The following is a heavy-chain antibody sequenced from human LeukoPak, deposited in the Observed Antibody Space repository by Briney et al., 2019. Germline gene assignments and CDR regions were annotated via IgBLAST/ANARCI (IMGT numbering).Heavy chain of an antibody. D-gene: IGHD3-9*01. J-gene: IGHJ4*02. CDR2: ISSSSSYI. CDR3: ARSLYDILTGSDLGYFDY. V-gene: IGHV3-21*01. CDR1: GFTFSSYS. Sequence: GGSLRLSCAASGFTFSSYSMNWVRQAPGKGLEWVSSISSSSSYIYYADSVKGRFTISRDNAKNSLYLQMNSLRAEDTAVYYCARSLYDILTGSDLGYFDYWGQGTLVTVSS.